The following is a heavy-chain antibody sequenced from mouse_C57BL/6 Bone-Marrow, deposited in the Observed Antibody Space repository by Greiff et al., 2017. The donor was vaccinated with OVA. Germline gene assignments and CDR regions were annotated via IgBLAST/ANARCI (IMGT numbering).Heavy chain of an antibody. V-gene: IGHV1-61*01. CDR3: ARVSYCSGSSWDY. J-gene: IGHJ2*01. Sequence: VQLQQPGAELVRPGSSVKLSCKASGYTFTSYWMDWVKQRPGQGLEWIGNIYPSDSETHYNQKFKDKATLTVDKSSSTAYMQLSSLTSEDCAVYYCARVSYCSGSSWDYWGQGTTLTVSS. D-gene: IGHD1-1*01. CDR2: IYPSDSET. CDR1: GYTFTSYW.